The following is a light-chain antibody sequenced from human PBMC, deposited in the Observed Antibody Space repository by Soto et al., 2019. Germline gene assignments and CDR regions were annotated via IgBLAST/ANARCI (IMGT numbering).Light chain of an antibody. CDR3: QQRGNSIT. Sequence: EIVMTQSPATLSLSPGERATLSCRASQSVGKYLVWYQQKPGQAPRLLIYDASNRATGIPARFSGSGSGTDFTLTISSLEPEDLAVYYCQQRGNSITFGQGTRLEIK. J-gene: IGKJ5*01. CDR2: DAS. CDR1: QSVGKY. V-gene: IGKV3-11*01.